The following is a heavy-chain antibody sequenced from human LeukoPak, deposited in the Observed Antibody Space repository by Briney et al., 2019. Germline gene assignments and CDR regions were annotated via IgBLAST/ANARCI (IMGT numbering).Heavy chain of an antibody. Sequence: PGGSLRLSCAVSGFTFNYYSMSWVRQAPGKGLEWVSAISGSGGSTYYADSVKGRFTISRDNSKNTLYLQMNSLRAEDTAVYYCAKDRESSSRPYFFDYWGQGTLVTVSS. CDR1: GFTFNYYS. D-gene: IGHD6-6*01. J-gene: IGHJ4*02. CDR3: AKDRESSSRPYFFDY. CDR2: ISGSGGST. V-gene: IGHV3-23*01.